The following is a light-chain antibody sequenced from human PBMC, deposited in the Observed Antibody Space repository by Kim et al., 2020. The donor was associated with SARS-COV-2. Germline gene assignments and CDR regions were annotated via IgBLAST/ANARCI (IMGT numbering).Light chain of an antibody. CDR2: GAS. V-gene: IGKV3-20*01. J-gene: IGKJ1*01. CDR3: QQYGSSPR. Sequence: PGERAPLPCGASQVVSGSYLAWYRQKPGQAPRLLICGASSRATGIPNRFSGSGSGTAFTLTISRRRPENFAGYYGQQYGSSPRFCQGT. CDR1: QVVSGSY.